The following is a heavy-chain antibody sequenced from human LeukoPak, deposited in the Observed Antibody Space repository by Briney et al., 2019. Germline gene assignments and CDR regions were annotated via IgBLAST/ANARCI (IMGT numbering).Heavy chain of an antibody. Sequence: GGSLRLSCAASGFTFSSYSMNWVRQAPGTGLEWVSSISSSSSYIYYADSVKGRFTISRDNAKNSLYLQMNSLRAEDAAVYYCARVSLGYCTNGVCYTTDYWGQGTLVTVSS. CDR1: GFTFSSYS. CDR2: ISSSSSYI. CDR3: ARVSLGYCTNGVCYTTDY. D-gene: IGHD2-8*01. V-gene: IGHV3-21*01. J-gene: IGHJ4*02.